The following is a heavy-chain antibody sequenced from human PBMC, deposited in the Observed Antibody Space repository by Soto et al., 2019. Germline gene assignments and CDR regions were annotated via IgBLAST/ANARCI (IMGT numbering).Heavy chain of an antibody. V-gene: IGHV4-30-4*01. D-gene: IGHD3-22*01. CDR3: ARGATMLVN. J-gene: IGHJ4*02. CDR2: IYYSGNT. CDR1: GGSISSGDYY. Sequence: SSETLSLTCTVSGGSISSGDYYWSWIRQPPGKGLEWIGYIYYSGNTYYNPSLKSRVTISVDTSKNQFSLKLSSVTAADTAVYYCARGATMLVNWGQGTLVTVSS.